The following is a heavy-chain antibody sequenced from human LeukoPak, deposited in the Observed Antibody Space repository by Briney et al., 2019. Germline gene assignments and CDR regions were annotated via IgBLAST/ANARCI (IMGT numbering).Heavy chain of an antibody. V-gene: IGHV3-53*01. CDR3: ARTWVMDRAPGSFDY. Sequence: GGSLRLSCAASGFTVSGNYMGWVRQAPGKGLECVSVIYSDGTTYYADSVRGRFTISRDNSQNTLYLQMKSLRGEDTAVYYCARTWVMDRAPGSFDYWGQGTLVTVSS. J-gene: IGHJ4*02. CDR1: GFTVSGNY. D-gene: IGHD2-8*01. CDR2: IYSDGTT.